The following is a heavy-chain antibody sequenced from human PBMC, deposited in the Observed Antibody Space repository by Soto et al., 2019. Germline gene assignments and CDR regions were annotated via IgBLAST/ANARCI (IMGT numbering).Heavy chain of an antibody. CDR1: GDSVSSDY. CDR2: IYLGGSP. D-gene: IGHD5-12*01. CDR3: AAGGGLPRYY. V-gene: IGHV4-59*02. Sequence: SEILSLTCTVSGDSVSSDYWSWIRRPPGKRLEYIGFIYLGGSPNYNPSLESRVTISADTSKNQLSLKLTSVTAADTAVYYCAAGGGLPRYYWGQGTLVTVSS. J-gene: IGHJ4*02.